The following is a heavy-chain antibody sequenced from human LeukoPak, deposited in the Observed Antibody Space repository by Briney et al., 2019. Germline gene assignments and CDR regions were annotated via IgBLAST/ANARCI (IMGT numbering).Heavy chain of an antibody. CDR1: GFTFSRHW. CDR2: INQDGSGK. J-gene: IGHJ1*01. Sequence: GGSLRLSCAPSGFTFSRHWMSWVRQAPGKGLEWVASINQDGSGKYYVDSVKGRFTISRDNAKNSLYLQMNSLRSEDTAIYYCAEGTTGWGQGTLVTVSS. D-gene: IGHD1-1*01. V-gene: IGHV3-7*01. CDR3: AEGTTG.